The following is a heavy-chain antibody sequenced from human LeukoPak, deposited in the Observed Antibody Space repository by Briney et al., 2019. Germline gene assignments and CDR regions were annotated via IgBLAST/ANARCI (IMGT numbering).Heavy chain of an antibody. J-gene: IGHJ4*02. Sequence: PGGSLRLSCAASGFTFNNYAMGWVRQAPAKGLEWVSGVSADGGSTYYADSVKGRFTISRVTSKNTLYLQVNSLRADDTAVYYCAKCLGISRTLFDYWGQGTLVTVSS. V-gene: IGHV3-23*01. CDR1: GFTFNNYA. CDR2: VSADGGST. D-gene: IGHD2/OR15-2a*01. CDR3: AKCLGISRTLFDY.